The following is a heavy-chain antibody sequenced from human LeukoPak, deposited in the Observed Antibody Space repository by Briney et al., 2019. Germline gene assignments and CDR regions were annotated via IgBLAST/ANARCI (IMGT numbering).Heavy chain of an antibody. Sequence: GGSLRLSCAASGFTFSTYPMSWVRQAPGKGLDWVSAISDSGDNKQYADSVRGRFTISRDNSKNTLYLQMNNLRVEDTAVYYCAGWYDSNGYAWGQGALVTVSS. J-gene: IGHJ5*02. CDR3: AGWYDSNGYA. D-gene: IGHD3-22*01. CDR1: GFTFSTYP. CDR2: ISDSGDNK. V-gene: IGHV3-23*01.